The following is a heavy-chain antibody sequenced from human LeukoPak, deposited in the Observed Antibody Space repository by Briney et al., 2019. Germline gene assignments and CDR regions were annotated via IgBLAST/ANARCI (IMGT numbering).Heavy chain of an antibody. CDR2: ISGGGGST. Sequence: GGSLRLSCAASGFTFSSYAMSWVRQAPGKGLEWVSTISGGGGSTYFAGSVKGRFTISRVNSKNTLYLQMNSLRAEDTAVYYCAKGGLNRFDYWGQGTLVTVSS. CDR1: GFTFSSYA. J-gene: IGHJ4*02. V-gene: IGHV3-23*01. CDR3: AKGGLNRFDY. D-gene: IGHD1-14*01.